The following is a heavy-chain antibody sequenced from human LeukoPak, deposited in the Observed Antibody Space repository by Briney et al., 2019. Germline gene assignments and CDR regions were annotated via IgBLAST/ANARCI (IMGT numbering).Heavy chain of an antibody. D-gene: IGHD6-13*01. J-gene: IGHJ4*02. V-gene: IGHV4-39*01. CDR1: GGSISSSSYY. Sequence: SETLSLTCTVSGGSISSSSYYWGWIRQPPGKGLEWIGSIYYSGSTYYNPSLKSRVTISVDTSKNQFSLKLSSVTAADTAVYYCARYLGSSWYYYFGYWGQGTLVTVSS. CDR3: ARYLGSSWYYYFGY. CDR2: IYYSGST.